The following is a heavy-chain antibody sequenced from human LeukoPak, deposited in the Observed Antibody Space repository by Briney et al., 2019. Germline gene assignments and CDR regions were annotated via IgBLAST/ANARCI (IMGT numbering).Heavy chain of an antibody. CDR3: ARVLRYFDWPCDY. CDR1: GGSISSSSFY. CDR2: INYGGST. Sequence: SETLSLTCTISGGSISSSSFYWGWIRQPPGKGLEWIGSINYGGSTSYNPSLKNRVTVSLDTSKTQFSLRLSSVTAADTAVYYCARVLRYFDWPCDYWGQGTLVTVSS. V-gene: IGHV4-39*01. J-gene: IGHJ4*02. D-gene: IGHD3-9*01.